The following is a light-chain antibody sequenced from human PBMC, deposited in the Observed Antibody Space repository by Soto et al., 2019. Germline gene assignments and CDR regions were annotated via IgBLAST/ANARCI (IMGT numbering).Light chain of an antibody. CDR3: QQYNNWPYT. J-gene: IGKJ2*01. Sequence: EIEMTQSPSTLSVSPGGSATLSCRASQHVSSNFAWYRQKPGQAPTLLIYRASTRATGIPARFSGSGSGTEFTLTISSLQSEDFAVYYCQQYNNWPYTFGQGTKLEIK. CDR2: RAS. CDR1: QHVSSN. V-gene: IGKV3-15*01.